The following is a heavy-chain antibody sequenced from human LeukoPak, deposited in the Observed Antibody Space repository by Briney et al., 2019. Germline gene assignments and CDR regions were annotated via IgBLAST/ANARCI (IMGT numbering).Heavy chain of an antibody. V-gene: IGHV3-23*01. CDR3: ARDRAPSGFCLGDFYY. J-gene: IGHJ4*02. CDR1: GFTFSSYA. CDR2: IVRGGTT. D-gene: IGHD3-16*01. Sequence: GGSLRLSCAASGFTFSSYAMSWVRQAPGKGLEWVSAIVRGGTTYYADSVKARFTLSRDNSRHTLLLQMNSLRADDSAAYYCARDRAPSGFCLGDFYYWGQGALVTVSS.